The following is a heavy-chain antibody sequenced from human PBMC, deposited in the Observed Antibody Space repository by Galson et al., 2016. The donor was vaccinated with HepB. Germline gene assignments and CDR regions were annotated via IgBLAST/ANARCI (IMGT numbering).Heavy chain of an antibody. V-gene: IGHV3-23*01. CDR1: GFTFSSYA. CDR3: AKGTLPYCSGGTCYPLDY. D-gene: IGHD2-15*01. CDR2: ITDSGDNS. J-gene: IGHJ4*02. Sequence: SLRLSCAASGFTFSSYAMIWARQAPGKGLERLSVITDSGDNSFHAVSVRGRFTISRDNSKNTLYLQMNSLRVEDTAVYYCAKGTLPYCSGGTCYPLDYWGQGTLVTGSS.